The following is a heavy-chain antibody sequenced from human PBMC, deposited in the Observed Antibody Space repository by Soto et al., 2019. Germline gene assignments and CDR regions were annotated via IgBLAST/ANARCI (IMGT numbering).Heavy chain of an antibody. CDR3: ARAWMITFGGVSSGRPKRGNWFDP. V-gene: IGHV4-34*01. CDR2: INHSGST. J-gene: IGHJ5*02. Sequence: SETLSLTCAVYGGSFSGYYWSWIRQPPGKGLEWIGEINHSGSTNYNPSLKSRVTISVDTSKNQFSLKLSSVTAADTAVYYCARAWMITFGGVSSGRPKRGNWFDPWGQGTLVTVSS. D-gene: IGHD3-16*01. CDR1: GGSFSGYY.